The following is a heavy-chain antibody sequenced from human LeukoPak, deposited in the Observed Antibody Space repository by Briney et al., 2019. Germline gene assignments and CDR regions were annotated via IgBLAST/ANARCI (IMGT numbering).Heavy chain of an antibody. CDR2: ISGNGDRT. CDR1: GFTFSSDG. Sequence: PGGTLRLSCAASGFTFSSDGMSWVRQAPGKGLEWVSSISGNGDRTYYPDSVKGRFTISRDNSKNTLYLQMNSLRAEDTAVYYCAGEGLLWFGESTIPLNYYHYMDVWGKGTTVTVSS. D-gene: IGHD3-10*01. J-gene: IGHJ6*03. CDR3: AGEGLLWFGESTIPLNYYHYMDV. V-gene: IGHV3-23*01.